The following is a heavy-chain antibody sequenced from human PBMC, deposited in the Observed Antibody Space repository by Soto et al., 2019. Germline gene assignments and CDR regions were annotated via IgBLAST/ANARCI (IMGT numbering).Heavy chain of an antibody. CDR3: TRQDWFDP. CDR2: IRSKANSYAT. Sequence: GGSLRLSCATPGFTFRGSSIHWVRPASGKGLEWVGRIRSKANSYATAYAASVKGRFTISRDDSKNTAYLQMNSLKTEDTAVYYCTRQDWFDPWGQGTLVTVSS. J-gene: IGHJ5*02. V-gene: IGHV3-73*01. CDR1: GFTFRGSS.